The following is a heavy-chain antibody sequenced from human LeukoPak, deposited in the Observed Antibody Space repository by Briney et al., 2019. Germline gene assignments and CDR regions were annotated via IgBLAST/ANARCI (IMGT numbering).Heavy chain of an antibody. Sequence: PGGSLRLSCAASGFTFSSYAMSWVRQAPGKGLEWVSVITSGGSTYYADSVKGRLSISRGNAKNTLYLQMNSLRVEDTAVYYCARGRPHGNDYWGQGTLVTVSS. CDR2: ITSGGST. J-gene: IGHJ4*02. CDR3: ARGRPHGNDY. CDR1: GFTFSSYA. V-gene: IGHV3-23*01. D-gene: IGHD4-23*01.